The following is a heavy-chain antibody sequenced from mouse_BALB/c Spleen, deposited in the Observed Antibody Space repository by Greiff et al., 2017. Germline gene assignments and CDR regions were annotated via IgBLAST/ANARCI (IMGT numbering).Heavy chain of an antibody. V-gene: IGHV5-4*02. CDR3: ARDRPYDYDKGFAY. CDR1: GFTFSDYY. J-gene: IGHJ3*01. D-gene: IGHD2-4*01. Sequence: EVKLEESGGGLVKPGGSLKLSCAASGFTFSDYYMYWVRQTPEKRLEWVATISDGGSYTYYPDSVKGRFTISRDNAKNNLYLQMSSLKSEDTAMYYCARDRPYDYDKGFAYWGQGTLVTVSA. CDR2: ISDGGSYT.